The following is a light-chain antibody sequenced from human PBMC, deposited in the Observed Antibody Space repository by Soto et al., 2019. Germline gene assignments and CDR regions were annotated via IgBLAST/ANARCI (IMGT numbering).Light chain of an antibody. V-gene: IGLV2-14*01. CDR2: EVS. Sequence: QSALTQPRSVSGSPGQSVTISCTGTSSDVGRYNYVSWYQQHPGKAPKLMIYEVSYRPSGVSTRFSGSKSDNTASLTISGLQAEDEADYFCSSYSTTSSPHVLFGGGTKVTVL. J-gene: IGLJ2*01. CDR1: SSDVGRYNY. CDR3: SSYSTTSSPHVL.